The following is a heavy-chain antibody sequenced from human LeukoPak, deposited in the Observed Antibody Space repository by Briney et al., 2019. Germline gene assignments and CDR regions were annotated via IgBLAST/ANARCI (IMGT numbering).Heavy chain of an antibody. V-gene: IGHV4-59*01. CDR3: ARGRDGGDYTPLDY. D-gene: IGHD2-21*01. J-gene: IGHJ4*02. CDR2: IYYSGST. Sequence: SETLSLTCTVSGGSISSYYWSWIRQPPGKGLEWIGYIYYSGSTNYNPSLKSRVTISVDTSKNQLSLKLSSVTAADTAVYYCARGRDGGDYTPLDYWGQGTLVTVSS. CDR1: GGSISSYY.